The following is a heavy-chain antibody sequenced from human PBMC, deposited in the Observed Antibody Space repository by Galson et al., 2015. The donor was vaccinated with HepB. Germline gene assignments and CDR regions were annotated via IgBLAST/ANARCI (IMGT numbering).Heavy chain of an antibody. V-gene: IGHV4-4*02. D-gene: IGHD2-2*01. CDR3: ARVGCSSTSCHHPDY. J-gene: IGHJ4*02. CDR1: GDSISSSNW. CDR2: IYHSGNT. Sequence: SETLSLTCAVSGDSISSSNWWSWVRQSPGKGLEWIGEIYHSGNTNYNPSLKSRVTISLDKSKNQFSLRLSSVTAADTAVYYCARVGCSSTSCHHPDYWGQGTLVTVSS.